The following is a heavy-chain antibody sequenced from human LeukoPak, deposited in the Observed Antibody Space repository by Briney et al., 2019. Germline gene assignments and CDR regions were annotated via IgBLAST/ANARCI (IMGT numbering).Heavy chain of an antibody. V-gene: IGHV3-30*18. Sequence: GTSLRLSCAASGFPFSDYGMYWVRQAPGKVLEWLAVISHDGSNKYYADSVKGRITISRDNSMNTLYLQMNSLRAEDTAVYYCAKVRWGSDNALDSWGQGTLVTVSS. D-gene: IGHD3-16*01. CDR2: ISHDGSNK. J-gene: IGHJ4*02. CDR3: AKVRWGSDNALDS. CDR1: GFPFSDYG.